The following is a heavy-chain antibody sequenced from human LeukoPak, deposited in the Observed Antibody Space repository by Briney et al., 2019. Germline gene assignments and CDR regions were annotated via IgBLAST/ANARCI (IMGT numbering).Heavy chain of an antibody. CDR3: ARAGSYVYFRH. J-gene: IGHJ1*01. D-gene: IGHD1-26*01. Sequence: GGSLRLSCAASRFTVSSNYMSWVRQAPGKGLEWVSVIYSGGSTYYADSVKGRFTISRDNSKNALFLQMSSLRAEDTAVYYCARAGSYVYFRHWGQGTLVTVSS. V-gene: IGHV3-66*01. CDR2: IYSGGST. CDR1: RFTVSSNY.